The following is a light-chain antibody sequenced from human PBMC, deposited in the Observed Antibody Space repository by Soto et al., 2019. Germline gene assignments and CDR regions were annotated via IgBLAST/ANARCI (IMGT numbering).Light chain of an antibody. CDR3: AAWDDSLSGSYV. CDR2: SNN. V-gene: IGLV1-47*02. CDR1: SSNIGNNY. Sequence: QSVLTQPPSVSAAPGQKVTISCSGSSSNIGNNYVSWYQQLPGTAPKLLIYSNNQRPSGVPDRFSGSKSGTSASLAISGLRSEDEADYYCAAWDDSLSGSYVFGTGTKVTVL. J-gene: IGLJ1*01.